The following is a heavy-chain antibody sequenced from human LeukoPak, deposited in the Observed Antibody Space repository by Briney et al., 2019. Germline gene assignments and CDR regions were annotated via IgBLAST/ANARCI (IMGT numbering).Heavy chain of an antibody. CDR3: ARVPLYYDSSALDY. J-gene: IGHJ4*02. CDR1: GGSFSGYY. D-gene: IGHD3-22*01. Sequence: SETLSLTCAVYGGSFSGYYWNWIRQPSGKGLEWIGEINHSGSTNYNPSLKSRVTISVDTSKNQFSLKLSSVTAADTAVYYCARVPLYYDSSALDYWGQGTLVTVSS. CDR2: INHSGST. V-gene: IGHV4-34*01.